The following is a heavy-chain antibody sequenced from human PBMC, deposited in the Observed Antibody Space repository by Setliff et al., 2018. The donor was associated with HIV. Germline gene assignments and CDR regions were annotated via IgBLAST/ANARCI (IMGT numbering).Heavy chain of an antibody. J-gene: IGHJ6*03. V-gene: IGHV1-2*02. D-gene: IGHD3-3*01. CDR2: INPNSGGA. CDR1: GYNFNVYH. Sequence: ASVKVSCKASGYNFNVYHMHWVRQAPGQGLEWMGWINPNSGGASFAQKFQGRVTMTRDTSINTAYLELSRLVSDDTAVYFCARVDDFWSGPNTAGYMDVWGKGTTVTVSS. CDR3: ARVDDFWSGPNTAGYMDV.